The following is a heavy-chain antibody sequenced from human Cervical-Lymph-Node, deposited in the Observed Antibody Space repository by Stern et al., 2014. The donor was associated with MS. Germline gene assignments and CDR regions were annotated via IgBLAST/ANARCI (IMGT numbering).Heavy chain of an antibody. Sequence: QLQLQESGPGLVKPSETLSLTCTVSGGSISSYYWSWIRQPPGKGLEWIGYIYYSGITKYNPSLKSRVTISVDTSKNQFSLKLSSVTAADTAMYYCARKRGSVAAPDTEVWFDPWGQGTLVTVSS. CDR2: IYYSGIT. CDR3: ARKRGSVAAPDTEVWFDP. V-gene: IGHV4-59*01. J-gene: IGHJ5*02. CDR1: GGSISSYY. D-gene: IGHD6-13*01.